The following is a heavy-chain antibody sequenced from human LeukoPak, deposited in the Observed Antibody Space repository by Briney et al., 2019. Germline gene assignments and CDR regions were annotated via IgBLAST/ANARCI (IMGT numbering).Heavy chain of an antibody. CDR3: ASGGSNSVGTLDI. V-gene: IGHV3-53*04. D-gene: IGHD6-13*01. CDR1: GFTVSANY. CDR2: IYSGGST. J-gene: IGHJ3*02. Sequence: GGSLRLSCAASGFTVSANYMSCVRQAPGKGLEWVSAIYSGGSTFYADSVRGRFTISRHNSKNTVYFQMNSLRAEDTAVYYCASGGSNSVGTLDIWGQGTMVTVSS.